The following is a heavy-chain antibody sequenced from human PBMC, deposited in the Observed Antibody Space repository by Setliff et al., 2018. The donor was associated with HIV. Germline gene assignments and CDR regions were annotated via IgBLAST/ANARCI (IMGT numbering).Heavy chain of an antibody. CDR1: GGSFNSYG. D-gene: IGHD3-22*01. CDR2: ISAYNGNT. Sequence: ASVKVSCKASGGSFNSYGISWVRQAPGQGLEWMGWISAYNGNTNYAQKLQGRVTMTTDTSTSTAYMELRSLRSDDTAVYYCARTHYHSSGWFYYYYYYMDVWGKGTTVTVSS. CDR3: ARTHYHSSGWFYYYYYYMDV. V-gene: IGHV1-18*01. J-gene: IGHJ6*03.